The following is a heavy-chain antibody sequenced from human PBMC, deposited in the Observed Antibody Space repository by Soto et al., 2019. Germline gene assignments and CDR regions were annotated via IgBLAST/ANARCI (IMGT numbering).Heavy chain of an antibody. D-gene: IGHD6-19*01. CDR3: AADSEMAGIDAFDI. CDR1: GSTFTSSA. Sequence: SVKVSCKASGSTFTSSAVQWVRQARGQRLEWIGWIVVGSGNTNYAQKFQERVTITRDMSTSTAYMELSSLRSEDTAVYYCAADSEMAGIDAFDIWGQGTMVTVSS. V-gene: IGHV1-58*01. CDR2: IVVGSGNT. J-gene: IGHJ3*02.